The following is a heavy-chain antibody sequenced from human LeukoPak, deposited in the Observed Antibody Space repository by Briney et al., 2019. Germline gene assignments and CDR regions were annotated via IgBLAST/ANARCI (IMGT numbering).Heavy chain of an antibody. D-gene: IGHD6-13*01. CDR3: ARVQAAAAYDAFDI. J-gene: IGHJ3*02. V-gene: IGHV3-30*19. CDR1: GFTFSSYA. CDR2: ISYDGSNK. Sequence: PGGSLRLSCAASGFTFSSYAMHWVRQAPGKGLEWVAVISYDGSNKYYADSVKGRFTISRDNSKNTLYLQMNSLRAEDTAVYYCARVQAAAAYDAFDIWGQGTMVTVSS.